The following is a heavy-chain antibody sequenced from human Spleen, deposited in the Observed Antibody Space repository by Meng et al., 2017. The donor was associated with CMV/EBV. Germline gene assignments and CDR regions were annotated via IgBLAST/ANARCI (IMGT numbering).Heavy chain of an antibody. CDR2: IYSAGNT. J-gene: IGHJ6*02. V-gene: IGHV3-66*02. CDR1: GFTVEANY. D-gene: IGHD2-2*01. Sequence: GSLRLSCAASGFTVEANYMSWVRQAPGKGLEWVSNIYSAGNTYYADSVKGRFTTSRDNSKNTLSLQMNSLRVEDTAVYYCARDLVVPAAIQYYYHNYGMDVWGQGTTVTVSS. CDR3: ARDLVVPAAIQYYYHNYGMDV.